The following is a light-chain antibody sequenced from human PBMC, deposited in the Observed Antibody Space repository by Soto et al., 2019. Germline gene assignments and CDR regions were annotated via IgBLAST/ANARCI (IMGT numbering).Light chain of an antibody. CDR1: QSVSRSY. CDR3: QQYASSPPT. J-gene: IGKJ4*01. Sequence: EIVLTQSPGTLSLSPGERATLSCRASQSVSRSYLAWYQQKPGQPPRLLIYGASNRATGIPDRFSGSGSGTDFTLTIGRLEPEDFAVYYCQQYASSPPTFGGGNKVEIK. V-gene: IGKV3-20*01. CDR2: GAS.